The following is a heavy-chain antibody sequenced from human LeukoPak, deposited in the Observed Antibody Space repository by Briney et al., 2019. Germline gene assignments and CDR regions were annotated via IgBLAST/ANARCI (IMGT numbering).Heavy chain of an antibody. CDR2: ISGSGGST. Sequence: GGSLRLSCAASGFTFSSYAMSWVRQAPGKGLEWVSAISGSGGSTYYADSVKGRFTISRDNSKNTLYLQMNSLRADDTAVYYCARAYGSSSPASRYFDYWGQGTLVTVSS. CDR1: GFTFSSYA. J-gene: IGHJ4*02. CDR3: ARAYGSSSPASRYFDY. V-gene: IGHV3-23*01. D-gene: IGHD6-13*01.